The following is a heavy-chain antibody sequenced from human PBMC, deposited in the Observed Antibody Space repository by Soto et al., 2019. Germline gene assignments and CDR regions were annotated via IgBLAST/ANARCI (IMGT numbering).Heavy chain of an antibody. J-gene: IGHJ6*02. CDR1: GGTFSSYA. Sequence: QVQLVQSGAEVKKPGSSVKVSCKASGGTFSSYAISWVRQAPGQGLEWMGGIIPIFGTANYAEKFQGRVTITADKSTSTAYMELSSLRSEDTAVYYCAERYHGATDYGDYAHYGMDVWGQGTTVTVSS. V-gene: IGHV1-69*06. CDR3: AERYHGATDYGDYAHYGMDV. CDR2: IIPIFGTA. D-gene: IGHD4-17*01.